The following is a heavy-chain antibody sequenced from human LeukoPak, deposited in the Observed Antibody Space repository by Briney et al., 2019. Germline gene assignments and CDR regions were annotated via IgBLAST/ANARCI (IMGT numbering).Heavy chain of an antibody. Sequence: GGSLRLSCAASGFTFSSYEMNWVRQAPGKGLEWVAVISYDGSKKYYADSVKGRFTISRDNSKNTLYLQINSLRAEDTAVYFCAKDRAWIQLWSDWGQGTLVTVSS. CDR1: GFTFSSYE. CDR2: ISYDGSKK. J-gene: IGHJ4*02. D-gene: IGHD5-18*01. CDR3: AKDRAWIQLWSD. V-gene: IGHV3-30*18.